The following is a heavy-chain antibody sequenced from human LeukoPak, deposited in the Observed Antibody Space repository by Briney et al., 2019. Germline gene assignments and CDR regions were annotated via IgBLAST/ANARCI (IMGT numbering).Heavy chain of an antibody. V-gene: IGHV1-18*04. Sequence: ASVKVSCKASGYTFTSYSISWVRQAPGQGLEWMGWVSAYNGNTNYAQKLQGRVTMTTDTSTSTAYMELRSLRSDDTAVYYCARDQEGYCSGGSCVGVYWGQGTLVTVSS. CDR3: ARDQEGYCSGGSCVGVY. CDR2: VSAYNGNT. J-gene: IGHJ4*02. CDR1: GYTFTSYS. D-gene: IGHD2-15*01.